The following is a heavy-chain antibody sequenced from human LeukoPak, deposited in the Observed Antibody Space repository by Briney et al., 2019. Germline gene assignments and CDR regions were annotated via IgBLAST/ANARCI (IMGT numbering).Heavy chain of an antibody. CDR1: GGSISSLY. V-gene: IGHV4-59*08. Sequence: PSETLSLTCTVSGGSISSLYWSWIRQPPGKGLEWIGYIYYSGSTNYNPSLKSRVTISVDTSKNQFSLKLSSVTAADTAVYYCARHRQGFWSGYYANWFGPWGQGTLVTVSS. J-gene: IGHJ5*02. CDR3: ARHRQGFWSGYYANWFGP. D-gene: IGHD3-3*01. CDR2: IYYSGST.